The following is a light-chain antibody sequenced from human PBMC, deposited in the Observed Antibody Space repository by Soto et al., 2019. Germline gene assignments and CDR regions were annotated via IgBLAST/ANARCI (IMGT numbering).Light chain of an antibody. V-gene: IGKV3-20*01. CDR1: QSVSSSY. J-gene: IGKJ1*01. CDR3: QQYVRSPPSRT. Sequence: ETVLTQSPGTLSLSPGERATLSCRASQSVSSSYLAWYQQKPGQAPRLLIYDASSRATGIPDRFTGSRSGTDFALTISRMGPEDFAVYYYQQYVRSPPSRTFGQGTKVELQ. CDR2: DAS.